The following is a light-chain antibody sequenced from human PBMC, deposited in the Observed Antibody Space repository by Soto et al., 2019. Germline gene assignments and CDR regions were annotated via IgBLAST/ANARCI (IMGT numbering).Light chain of an antibody. V-gene: IGKV3-15*01. CDR1: QSVSSN. CDR3: QQYDNWWT. CDR2: AAS. J-gene: IGKJ1*01. Sequence: EIVLTQSPGTVSVSPWDRVTLCCRASQSVSSNLAWYQQKPGQAPRVLIYAASTRATGIPDRFSGSGSGTEFTLTISSLHSEDFGVYYCQQYDNWWTFGQGTKVDIK.